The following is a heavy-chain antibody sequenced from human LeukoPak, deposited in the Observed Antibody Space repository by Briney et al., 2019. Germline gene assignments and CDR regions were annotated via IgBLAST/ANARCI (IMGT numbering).Heavy chain of an antibody. Sequence: SETLSLTCAVYGGSFNDYYWSWIRQPPGKGLEWIGEVSHSGNTNYNPSLKSRVTISVDTSKNQFSLKLSSVTAADTAVYYCAGGIRRWFYGVDVWGKGTTVTVSS. CDR1: GGSFNDYY. J-gene: IGHJ6*04. V-gene: IGHV4-34*01. CDR3: AGGIRRWFYGVDV. CDR2: VSHSGNT. D-gene: IGHD3-10*01.